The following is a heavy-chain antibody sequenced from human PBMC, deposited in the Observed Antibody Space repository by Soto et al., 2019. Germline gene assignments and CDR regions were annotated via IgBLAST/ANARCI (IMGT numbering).Heavy chain of an antibody. CDR1: GGSFSGYY. V-gene: IGHV4-34*01. J-gene: IGHJ4*02. CDR2: INHSGST. D-gene: IGHD3-9*01. CDR3: TCYDILTGYYFDY. Sequence: SETLSLTCAVYGGSFSGYYWSWIRQPPGKGLEWIGEINHSGSTNYNPSLKSRVTISVDTPKNQFSLKLSSVTAADTAVYYCTCYDILTGYYFDYWGQGTLVTVSS.